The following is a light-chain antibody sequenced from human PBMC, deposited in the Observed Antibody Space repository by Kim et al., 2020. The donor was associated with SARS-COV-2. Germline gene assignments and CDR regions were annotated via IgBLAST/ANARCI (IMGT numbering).Light chain of an antibody. CDR2: VEGDGGC. CDR1: SWHSTYI. Sequence: QPVLTQSSSASASLGSSVKLTCTLSSWHSTYIVAWHQQQPGKAPRYLMKVEGDGGCSKGSGVPDRFSGSSSGVDRYLSISNLQSEDEADYYCETWDSDTWVFGGGTQLTVL. V-gene: IGLV4-60*03. CDR3: ETWDSDTWV. J-gene: IGLJ3*02.